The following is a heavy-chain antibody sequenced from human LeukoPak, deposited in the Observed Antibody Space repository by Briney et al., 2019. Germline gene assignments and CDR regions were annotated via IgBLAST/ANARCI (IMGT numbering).Heavy chain of an antibody. Sequence: SETLSLTCAVYGGSFSGYYWSWIRQPPGKGLEWIGEINHSGSTNYNPSLKSRVTISVDTSKNQFSLKLSSVTAADTAVYYCARGAIVVVPAASEYNYYYYGMDVWGQGTTVTVS. D-gene: IGHD2-2*01. CDR1: GGSFSGYY. CDR3: ARGAIVVVPAASEYNYYYYGMDV. V-gene: IGHV4-34*01. J-gene: IGHJ6*02. CDR2: INHSGST.